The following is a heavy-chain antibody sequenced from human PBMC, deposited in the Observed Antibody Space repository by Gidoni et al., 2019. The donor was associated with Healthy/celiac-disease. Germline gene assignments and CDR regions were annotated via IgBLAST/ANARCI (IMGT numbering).Heavy chain of an antibody. J-gene: IGHJ6*02. V-gene: IGHV4-59*01. CDR1: GGSISRYY. CDR3: ARARYGGNSYGPYYYYYGMDV. CDR2: IYYSGST. Sequence: QVQLQESGPGLVKPSETLSLTCTVPGGSISRYYCSWIRQPPGKGLEWIGYIYYSGSTNYNPALKSRVTISVDTSKNPFSLKLSSVTAADTAVYYCARARYGGNSYGPYYYYYGMDVWGQGTTVTVSS. D-gene: IGHD2-21*02.